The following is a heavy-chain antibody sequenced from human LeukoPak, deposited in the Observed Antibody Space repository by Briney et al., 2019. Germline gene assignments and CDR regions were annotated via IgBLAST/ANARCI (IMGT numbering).Heavy chain of an antibody. CDR3: ARQVEMATTDY. Sequence: SETLSLTCTVSGGSISSSSYYWGWIRQPPGKGLEWIGSIYYSGSTYYNPSLKSRVTISVDTSKNQFSLKLSSVTAADTAVYYCARQVEMATTDYWGQGTLVTVSS. V-gene: IGHV4-39*01. CDR2: IYYSGST. D-gene: IGHD5-24*01. CDR1: GGSISSSSYY. J-gene: IGHJ4*02.